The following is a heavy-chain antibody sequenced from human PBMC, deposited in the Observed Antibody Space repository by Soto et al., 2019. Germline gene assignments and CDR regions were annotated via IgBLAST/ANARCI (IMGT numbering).Heavy chain of an antibody. D-gene: IGHD6-13*01. CDR2: IYYSGST. Sequence: SETLSLTCTVSGGSISSYYWSWIRQPPGKGLEWIGYIYYSGSTNYNPSLKSRVTISVDTSKNQFSLKLSSVTAADTAVYYCAREIAAAGNWFDPWGRGTLVTVSS. V-gene: IGHV4-59*01. J-gene: IGHJ5*02. CDR1: GGSISSYY. CDR3: AREIAAAGNWFDP.